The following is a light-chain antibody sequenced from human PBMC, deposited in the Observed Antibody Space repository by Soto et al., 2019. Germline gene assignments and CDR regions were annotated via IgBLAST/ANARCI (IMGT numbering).Light chain of an antibody. J-gene: IGKJ5*01. CDR3: QQYNNWPPIT. V-gene: IGKV3D-15*01. CDR2: GAS. CDR1: QSVSSK. Sequence: ETVMTQSPATLSVSPGERATLSCRASQSVSSKLAWYQQQPGQAPRLLIDGASTSATGIPARFSGSGSGTEFTLSISSLQSEDLAVYYCQQYNNWPPITFGQGTRLEI.